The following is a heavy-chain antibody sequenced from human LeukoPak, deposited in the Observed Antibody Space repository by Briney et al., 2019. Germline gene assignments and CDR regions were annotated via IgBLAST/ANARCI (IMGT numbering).Heavy chain of an antibody. CDR2: IYYSGST. D-gene: IGHD1-26*01. J-gene: IGHJ4*02. V-gene: IGHV4-39*01. Sequence: SETLSLTCTVSGGSISSSSYYWGWIRQPPGKGLEWIGSIYYSGSTYYNPSLKSRVTISVDTSKNQFSLKLSSVTAADTAVYYCARHAEWELRYFDYWGQGTLVTVSS. CDR1: GGSISSSSYY. CDR3: ARHAEWELRYFDY.